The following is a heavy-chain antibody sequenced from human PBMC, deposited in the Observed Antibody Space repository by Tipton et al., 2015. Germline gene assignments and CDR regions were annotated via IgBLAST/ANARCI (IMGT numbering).Heavy chain of an antibody. D-gene: IGHD5-24*01. CDR3: ARDLEHGMDV. J-gene: IGHJ6*02. CDR1: GGSVNSANYY. V-gene: IGHV4-61*01. Sequence: GLVKPSETPSLTCTVSGGSVNSANYYWSWIRQPPGKGLEWIGYISYSGSTHYNPSFKSRVAISVDTSKDQFSLTLNSVTAADTAVYYCARDLEHGMDVWGQGTLVTVSS. CDR2: ISYSGST.